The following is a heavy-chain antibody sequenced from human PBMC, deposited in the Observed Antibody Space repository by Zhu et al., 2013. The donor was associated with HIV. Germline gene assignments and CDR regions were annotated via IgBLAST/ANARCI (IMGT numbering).Heavy chain of an antibody. J-gene: IGHJ4*02. Sequence: QVHLVQSGAEVQKPGASVKVSCKASGYSFSDYYIHWVRLVPGQGLQWLGWMNPERGGTNYAQKFQGRVTVTRDTSISTAYMELSRLRSDDTAVYYCARGGTGGYSYGLNSWGQGTLVTVSS. D-gene: IGHD5-18*01. CDR1: GYSFSDYY. V-gene: IGHV1-2*02. CDR2: MNPERGGT. CDR3: ARGGTGGYSYGLNS.